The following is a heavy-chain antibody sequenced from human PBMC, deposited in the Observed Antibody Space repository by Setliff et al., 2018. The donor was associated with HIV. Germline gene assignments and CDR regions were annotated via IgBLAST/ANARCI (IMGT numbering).Heavy chain of an antibody. CDR2: IYHSGNT. J-gene: IGHJ4*02. CDR1: GGFISTGGYS. D-gene: IGHD3-22*01. Sequence: PSETLSLTCTVSGGFISTGGYSWSWIRQPPGKGLEWIGYIYHSGNTYYNPSLKSRVTMSVDTSKNQFSLRLTSVTAADTAVYFCARLRITMIMMLNYFDYWGQGTLVTVSS. CDR3: ARLRITMIMMLNYFDY. V-gene: IGHV4-30-2*01.